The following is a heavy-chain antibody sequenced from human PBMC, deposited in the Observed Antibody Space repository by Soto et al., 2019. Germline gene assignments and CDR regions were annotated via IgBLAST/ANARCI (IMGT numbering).Heavy chain of an antibody. CDR1: GGSISSGGYY. CDR3: ARDSGVPAARQGYYYGMDV. J-gene: IGHJ6*02. Sequence: SETLSLTCTVSGGSISSGGYYWSWIRQHPGNGLEWIGYIYYSGSTYYNPSLKSRATISVDTSKNQFSLKLRSVTAADTAVYYCARDSGVPAARQGYYYGMDVWGQGTTVTVSS. CDR2: IYYSGST. V-gene: IGHV4-31*03. D-gene: IGHD2-2*01.